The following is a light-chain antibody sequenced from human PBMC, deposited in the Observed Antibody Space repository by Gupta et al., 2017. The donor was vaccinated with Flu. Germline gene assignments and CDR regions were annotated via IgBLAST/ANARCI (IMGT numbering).Light chain of an antibody. CDR2: STN. CDR1: SGSVSTSYY. J-gene: IGLJ3*02. V-gene: IGLV8-61*01. Sequence: QTVVTQEASFSVSPGGTVTLTCGFSSGSVSTSYYPSWYQQTPGQAPRTLIYSTNTRSSGVPDRFSGSILGNKAALTITGAQADDESDYYCVLYMGSGMWVFGGGTKLTVL. CDR3: VLYMGSGMWV.